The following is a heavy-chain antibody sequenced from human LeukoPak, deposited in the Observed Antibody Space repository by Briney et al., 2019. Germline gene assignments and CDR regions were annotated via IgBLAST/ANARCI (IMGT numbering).Heavy chain of an antibody. V-gene: IGHV4-61*02. CDR1: GYSISSGYY. Sequence: SETLSLTCTVSGYSISSGYYWSWIRQPAGKGLEWIGRMYTSGSTNYNPSLKSRVTISIDTSKNQFSLKLSSVTAADTAVYYCARERIYDVLTGYLYYFDYWGQGTLVTVSS. D-gene: IGHD3-9*01. CDR2: MYTSGST. J-gene: IGHJ4*02. CDR3: ARERIYDVLTGYLYYFDY.